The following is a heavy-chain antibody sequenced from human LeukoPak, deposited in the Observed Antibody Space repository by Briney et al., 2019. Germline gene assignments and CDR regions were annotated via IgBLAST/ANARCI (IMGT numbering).Heavy chain of an antibody. CDR3: ARETVVVADANYFDY. V-gene: IGHV1-46*01. Sequence: SSVTLSCTAYGYTFTTYYIHRVRQAPGQGLEWMGIINPTGGSTTYAQKFQGRVTMTRDTSTSTVYMEMSSLRSEDTAVYYCARETVVVADANYFDYWGQGTLVTVSS. D-gene: IGHD2-15*01. J-gene: IGHJ4*02. CDR1: GYTFTTYY. CDR2: INPTGGST.